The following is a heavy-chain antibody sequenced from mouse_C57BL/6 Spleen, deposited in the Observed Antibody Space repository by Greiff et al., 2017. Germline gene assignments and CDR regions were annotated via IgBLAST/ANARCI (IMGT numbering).Heavy chain of an antibody. V-gene: IGHV1-52*01. CDR3: ARYDGYSGYFDY. D-gene: IGHD2-3*01. CDR1: GYTFTSYW. Sequence: QVQLQQPGAELVRPGSSVKLSCKASGYTFTSYWMHWVKQRPIQGLEWIGNIDPSDSETHYNQKFKDKATLTVDKSSGTTYMQLSSLTSEDSAVYYCARYDGYSGYFDYWGQGTTLTVSS. CDR2: IDPSDSET. J-gene: IGHJ2*01.